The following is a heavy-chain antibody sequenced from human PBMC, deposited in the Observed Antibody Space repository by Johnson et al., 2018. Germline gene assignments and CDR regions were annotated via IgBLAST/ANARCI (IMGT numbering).Heavy chain of an antibody. J-gene: IGHJ3*02. V-gene: IGHV4-34*01. CDR1: GGSFSGYF. CDR2: INHSGRT. D-gene: IGHD6-19*01. CDR3: ARGQASGWSWDAFDI. Sequence: QVQLQQWGAGLLKPSETLSLTCGVYGGSFSGYFWSWIRQPPGKGLEWTGEINHSGRTNYNPSLKSRVSISVDTSKNQFSLKLTSVTAADTAVYYGARGQASGWSWDAFDIWGQGTMVTVSS.